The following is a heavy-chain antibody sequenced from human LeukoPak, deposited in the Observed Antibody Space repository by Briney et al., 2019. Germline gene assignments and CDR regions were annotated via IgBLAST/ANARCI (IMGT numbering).Heavy chain of an antibody. D-gene: IGHD4-23*01. CDR2: IRYDGSNK. CDR3: AKDDRSLNAVFPYGGGLDY. Sequence: PGGSLRLSCAASGFTFSSYAMSWVRQAPGKGLEWVAFIRYDGSNKYYADSVKGRFTISRDNSKNTLYLQMNSLRAEDTAVYYCAKDDRSLNAVFPYGGGLDYWGQGTLVTVSS. CDR1: GFTFSSYA. V-gene: IGHV3-30*02. J-gene: IGHJ4*02.